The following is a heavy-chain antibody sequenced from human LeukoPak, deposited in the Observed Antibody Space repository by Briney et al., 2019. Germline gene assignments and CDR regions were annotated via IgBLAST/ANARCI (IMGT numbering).Heavy chain of an antibody. D-gene: IGHD6-13*01. J-gene: IGHJ4*02. CDR3: ATTGAAAGSGYYFDY. V-gene: IGHV1-69*06. CDR2: IIPIFGTA. Sequence: ASVKVSCKASGGTFSSYAISWVRQAPGQGLEWMGGIIPIFGTANYAQKFQGRVTITADKSTSTAYMELSSQRSEDTAVYYCATTGAAAGSGYYFDYWGQGTLVTVSS. CDR1: GGTFSSYA.